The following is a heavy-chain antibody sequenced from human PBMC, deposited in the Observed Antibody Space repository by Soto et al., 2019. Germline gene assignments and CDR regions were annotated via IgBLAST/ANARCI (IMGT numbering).Heavy chain of an antibody. J-gene: IGHJ4*02. Sequence: HPGGSLRLSCAASGFTFSSYAMSWVRQAPGKGLEWVSGVSGRGGSTNYADSVKGRFTISRDNSKNTLYLQMNSLRAEDTAVYYCAKDHSYSRSYGEDYWGQGT. CDR2: VSGRGGST. CDR1: GFTFSSYA. D-gene: IGHD6-6*01. V-gene: IGHV3-23*01. CDR3: AKDHSYSRSYGEDY.